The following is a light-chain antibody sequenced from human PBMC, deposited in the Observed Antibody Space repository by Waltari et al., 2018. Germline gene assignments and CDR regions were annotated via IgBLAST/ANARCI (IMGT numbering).Light chain of an antibody. CDR1: QDIGTW. CDR2: KAS. J-gene: IGKJ1*01. V-gene: IGKV1-5*03. CDR3: QQFDTYPWT. Sequence: DIQLTQSPSTLSPSVGARVTITCRPSQDIGTWLAWYQQKRGKAPKLLLYKASLLQSGVPSRFSGRGSGKEFTLTISSLQPEDFATFYCQQFDTYPWTFGQGTKVDIK.